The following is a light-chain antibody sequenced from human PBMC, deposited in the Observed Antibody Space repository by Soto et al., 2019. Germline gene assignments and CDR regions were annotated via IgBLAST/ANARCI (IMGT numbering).Light chain of an antibody. CDR2: EVT. CDR1: TSDVGGYNY. CDR3: GSYTGSITYV. V-gene: IGLV2-14*01. Sequence: LTQPASVSGSLGQSITISCTGTTSDVGGYNYVSWYQQHPGKAPILMIYEVTNRPSGVSNRFSGSKPGNTASLTISGLQVEDEAEYYCGSYTGSITYVFGTGTKVTVL. J-gene: IGLJ1*01.